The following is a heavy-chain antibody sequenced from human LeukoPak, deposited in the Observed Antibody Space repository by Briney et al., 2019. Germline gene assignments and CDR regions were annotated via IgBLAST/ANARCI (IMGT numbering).Heavy chain of an antibody. D-gene: IGHD2-21*01. CDR2: ISYDGSNK. V-gene: IGHV3-30*18. J-gene: IGHJ6*03. CDR1: GFTFSSYG. Sequence: GGSLRLSCAASGFTFSSYGMHWVRQAPGKGLEWVAVISYDGSNKYYADSVKGRFTISRDNSKNTLYLQMNSLRTEDTAVYYCAKDLYPSVIYYYYYMDVWGKGTTVTISS. CDR3: AKDLYPSVIYYYYYMDV.